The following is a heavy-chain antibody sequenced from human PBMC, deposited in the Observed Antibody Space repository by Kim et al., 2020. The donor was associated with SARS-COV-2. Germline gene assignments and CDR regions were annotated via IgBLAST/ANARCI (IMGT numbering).Heavy chain of an antibody. CDR2: IRTKANSFAT. V-gene: IGHV3-73*01. CDR1: GFTFSGSA. D-gene: IGHD5-18*01. Sequence: GGSLRLSCAASGFTFSGSAMHWVRQASGKGPEWVGRIRTKANSFATTYAASVKGRFTISRDDSKNTAYLQMNSLEIEDTAIYYCTRGDSYGTQDWGQGTLVTVSS. CDR3: TRGDSYGTQD. J-gene: IGHJ4*02.